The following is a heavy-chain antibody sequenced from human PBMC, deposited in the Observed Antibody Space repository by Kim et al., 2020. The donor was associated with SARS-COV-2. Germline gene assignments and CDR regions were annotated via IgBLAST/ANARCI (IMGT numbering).Heavy chain of an antibody. Sequence: SQTLSLTCAISGDSVSSNSAAWNWIRQSPSRGLEWLGRTYYRSKWYNDYAVSVKSRITINPDTSKNQFSLQLNSVTPEDTAVYYCARARGARGVLYYYGMDVWGQGTTVTVSS. CDR2: TYYRSKWYN. CDR1: GDSVSSNSAA. J-gene: IGHJ6*02. V-gene: IGHV6-1*01. D-gene: IGHD3-10*01. CDR3: ARARGARGVLYYYGMDV.